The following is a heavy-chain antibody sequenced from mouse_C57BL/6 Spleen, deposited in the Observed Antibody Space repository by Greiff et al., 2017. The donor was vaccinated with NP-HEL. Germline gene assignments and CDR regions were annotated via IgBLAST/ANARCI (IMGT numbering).Heavy chain of an antibody. D-gene: IGHD4-1*01. CDR1: GYTFTHYE. J-gene: IGHJ2*01. CDR2: IDPETGGT. CDR3: TRFELGQGFDY. Sequence: VQLQQSGAELVRPGASVTLSCKASGYTFTHYEMHWVKQTPVHGLEWIGAIDPETGGTAYNQKFKGKAILTADKSSSTAYMELRSLTSEDSAVYYCTRFELGQGFDYWGQGTTLTVSS. V-gene: IGHV1-15*01.